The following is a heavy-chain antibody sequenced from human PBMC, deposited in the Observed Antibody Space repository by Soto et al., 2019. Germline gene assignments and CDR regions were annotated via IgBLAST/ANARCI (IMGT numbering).Heavy chain of an antibody. V-gene: IGHV3-30*18. Sequence: QVQLVESGGGVVQPGRSLRLSCAASGFTFSSYAMYWVRQAPGKGLEWVAVISYDGTTKFYADSVKGRFTISRDNSKNTLYLPLNSLRAEDPAVVYCSKGGGHCSGGSCCPDYWGQGTLVTVSS. CDR3: SKGGGHCSGGSCCPDY. D-gene: IGHD2-15*01. CDR2: ISYDGTTK. J-gene: IGHJ4*02. CDR1: GFTFSSYA.